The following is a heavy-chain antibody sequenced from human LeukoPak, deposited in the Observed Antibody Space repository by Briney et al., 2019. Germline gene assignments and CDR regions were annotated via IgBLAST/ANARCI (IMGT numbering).Heavy chain of an antibody. CDR2: FDPEDGET. V-gene: IGHV1-24*01. CDR1: GYTFTGYY. D-gene: IGHD4-17*01. Sequence: ASVKVSCKASGYTFTGYYMHWVRQAPGQGLEWMGGFDPEDGETIYAQKFQGRVTMTEDTSTDTAYMELSSLRSEDTAVYYCATGTYGWIFDYWGQGTLVTVSS. CDR3: ATGTYGWIFDY. J-gene: IGHJ4*02.